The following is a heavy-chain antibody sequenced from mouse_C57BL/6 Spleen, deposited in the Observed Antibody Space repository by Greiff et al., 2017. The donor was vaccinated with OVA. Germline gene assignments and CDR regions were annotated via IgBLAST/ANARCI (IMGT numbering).Heavy chain of an antibody. V-gene: IGHV1-22*01. Sequence: VQLQQSGPELVKPGASVKMSCKASGYTFTDYNMHWVKQSHGKSLEWIGYINPNNGGTSYNQKFKGKATLTVNKSSSTAYMELRSLTSEDSAVYYCAREVTSSYYFDYWGQGTTLTVSS. J-gene: IGHJ2*01. CDR1: GYTFTDYN. CDR3: AREVTSSYYFDY. D-gene: IGHD2-2*01. CDR2: INPNNGGT.